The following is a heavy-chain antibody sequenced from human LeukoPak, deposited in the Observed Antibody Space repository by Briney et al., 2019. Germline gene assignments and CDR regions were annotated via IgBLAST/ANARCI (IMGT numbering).Heavy chain of an antibody. CDR2: IIPIFGIA. J-gene: IGHJ3*02. CDR1: GGTFSSYA. CDR3: ARTNRSPPRDSPFDI. V-gene: IGHV1-69*04. Sequence: ASVKVSCKASGGTFSSYAISWVRQAPGQGLEWMGRIIPIFGIANYAQKFQGRVTITADKSTSTAYMELSSLRSEDTAVYYCARTNRSPPRDSPFDIWGQGAMVTVSS. D-gene: IGHD1-14*01.